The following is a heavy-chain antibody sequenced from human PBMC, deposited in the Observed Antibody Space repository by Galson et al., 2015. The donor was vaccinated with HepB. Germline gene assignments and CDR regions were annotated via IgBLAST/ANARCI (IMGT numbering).Heavy chain of an antibody. CDR2: IDWDDNK. CDR3: ARILRRPRASYYYGLDV. CDR1: GFSLSTSAMC. V-gene: IGHV2-70*01. J-gene: IGHJ6*02. Sequence: PALVKPTQTLTLTCTFSGFSLSTSAMCVSWIRQPPGRALEWLALIDWDDNKYYSTSLKTRLTISKDTSKNQVVLTMTNMDPVDTATYYCARILRRPRASYYYGLDVWGQGTTVTVSS.